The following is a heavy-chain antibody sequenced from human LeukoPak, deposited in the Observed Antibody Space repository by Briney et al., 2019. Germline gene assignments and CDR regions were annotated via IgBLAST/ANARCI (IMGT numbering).Heavy chain of an antibody. J-gene: IGHJ5*01. V-gene: IGHV3-30*18. D-gene: IGHD2-2*01. CDR2: ISYDGSNK. CDR1: GFTFSNYG. Sequence: PGGSLRLSCAASGFTFSNYGMHWVRQAPGKGLEWVAVISYDGSNKYYADSVKGRFTISRDNSKNTLYLQMNSLRAEDTAVYYCANHSSTSCVDSWGQGPLVPVSS. CDR3: ANHSSTSCVDS.